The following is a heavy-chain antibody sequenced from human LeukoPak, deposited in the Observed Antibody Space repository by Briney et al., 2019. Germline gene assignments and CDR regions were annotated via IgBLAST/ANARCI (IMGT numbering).Heavy chain of an antibody. D-gene: IGHD3-22*01. Sequence: SETLSLTCTVSGGSISSYYWSWIRQPPGKGLEWIGYIYYSGSTNYNPSLKSRVTISVDTSKNQFSLELSSVTAADTAVYYCAGFPPETYYYDSSGRRRHDAFDIWGQGTMVTVSS. CDR1: GGSISSYY. J-gene: IGHJ3*02. CDR3: AGFPPETYYYDSSGRRRHDAFDI. V-gene: IGHV4-59*01. CDR2: IYYSGST.